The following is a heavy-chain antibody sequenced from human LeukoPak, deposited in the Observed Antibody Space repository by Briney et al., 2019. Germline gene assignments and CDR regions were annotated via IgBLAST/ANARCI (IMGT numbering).Heavy chain of an antibody. V-gene: IGHV3-48*01. J-gene: IGHJ4*02. CDR1: GFTFSSYS. CDR3: ARVPVYYDSSGYPDY. Sequence: GGSLRLSCAASGFTFSSYSMNWVRQAPGKGLEWVSYISSSSSTIYYADSVKGRFTISRDNAKNSLYLQMNSLRAEDTAVYYCARVPVYYDSSGYPDYWGQGTLVTVSS. CDR2: ISSSSSTI. D-gene: IGHD3-22*01.